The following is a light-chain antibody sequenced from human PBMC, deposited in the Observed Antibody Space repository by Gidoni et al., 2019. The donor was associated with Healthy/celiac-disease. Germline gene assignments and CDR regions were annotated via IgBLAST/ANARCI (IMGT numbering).Light chain of an antibody. CDR1: RSDVGGYNY. CDR2: DVS. V-gene: IGLV2-14*01. CDR3: SSYTSSSTRV. Sequence: QSARTQPASVSGSPGQSITISCTGTRSDVGGYNYVSWYQLHPGKAHNLMIYDVSNRPSGVSNRFSGSKSGNTASLTISGLQAEDEADYYCSSYTSSSTRVFGGGTKLTVL. J-gene: IGLJ3*02.